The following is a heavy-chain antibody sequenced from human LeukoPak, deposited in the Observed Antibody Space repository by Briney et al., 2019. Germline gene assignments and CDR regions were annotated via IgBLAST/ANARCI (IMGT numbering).Heavy chain of an antibody. V-gene: IGHV3-53*01. CDR2: IYSGGST. CDR1: GFTFSSNY. CDR3: ARDPHYYDSSGYYL. D-gene: IGHD3-22*01. Sequence: QPGGSLRLSCAASGFTFSSNYMSWVRQAPGKGLEWVSVIYSGGSTYYADSVKGRFTISRDNSKNTLYLQMNSLRAEDTAVYYCARDPHYYDSSGYYLWGQGTLVTVSS. J-gene: IGHJ4*02.